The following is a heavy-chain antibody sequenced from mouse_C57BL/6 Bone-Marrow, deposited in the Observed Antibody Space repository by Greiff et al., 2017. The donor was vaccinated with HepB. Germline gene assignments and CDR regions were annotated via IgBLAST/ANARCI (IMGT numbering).Heavy chain of an antibody. Sequence: KLVESGGDLVKPGGSLKLSCAASGFTFSSYGMSWVRQTPDKRLEWVATISSGGSYTYYPDSVKGRFTISRDNAKNTLYLQMSSLKSEDTAMYYCARRGLYYYAMDYWGQGTSVTVSS. J-gene: IGHJ4*01. CDR2: ISSGGSYT. CDR3: ARRGLYYYAMDY. V-gene: IGHV5-6*02. CDR1: GFTFSSYG. D-gene: IGHD3-1*01.